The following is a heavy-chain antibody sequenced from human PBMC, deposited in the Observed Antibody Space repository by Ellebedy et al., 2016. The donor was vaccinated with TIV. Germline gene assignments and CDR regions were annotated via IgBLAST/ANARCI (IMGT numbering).Heavy chain of an antibody. Sequence: ASVKVSCXLSGGSFGAYLISWVRQAPGQGLEWMGGIIPMFDTTNYAQKFQGRVTITADISTSTAYMDLTGLRSEDTAIYYCSIYCGGDCNYGKDYWGQGTLVTVS. CDR1: GGSFGAYL. J-gene: IGHJ4*02. V-gene: IGHV1-69*06. CDR3: SIYCGGDCNYGKDY. D-gene: IGHD2-21*02. CDR2: IIPMFDTT.